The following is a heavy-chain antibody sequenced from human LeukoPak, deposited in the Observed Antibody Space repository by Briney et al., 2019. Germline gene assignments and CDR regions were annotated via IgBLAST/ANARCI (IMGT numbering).Heavy chain of an antibody. J-gene: IGHJ4*02. CDR2: INPNDATT. V-gene: IGHV1-46*01. Sequence: GASVKVSCKASGYTLTSYYMQWVRQAPGQGLEWMGIINPNDATTSSARKFQGRVTMTRDTSTSTVYMELRSLTSEDTAVYYCARVDRSGGSCYRFDYWGQGTLVTVSS. CDR3: ARVDRSGGSCYRFDY. D-gene: IGHD2-15*01. CDR1: GYTLTSYY.